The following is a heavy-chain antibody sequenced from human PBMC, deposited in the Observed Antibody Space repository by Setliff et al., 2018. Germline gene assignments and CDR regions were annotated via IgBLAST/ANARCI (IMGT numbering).Heavy chain of an antibody. CDR3: ATSDWYAAFDH. J-gene: IGHJ4*02. Sequence: PGGSLRLSCAASGFTFSTYNFNWVRQAPGKGLEWISYIDTDARTTYYVGSVKGRFTISRDNARNSVYLQMNSLRAEDAAVYYCATSDWYAAFDHWGQGTLVTVSS. CDR2: IDTDARTT. D-gene: IGHD6-19*01. V-gene: IGHV3-48*03. CDR1: GFTFSTYN.